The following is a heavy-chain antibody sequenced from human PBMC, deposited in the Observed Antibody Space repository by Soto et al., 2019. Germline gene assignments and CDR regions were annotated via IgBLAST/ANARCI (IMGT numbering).Heavy chain of an antibody. J-gene: IGHJ6*02. D-gene: IGHD3-10*01. V-gene: IGHV3-74*01. Sequence: GGSLRLSCAASGFTFRSYWMHWVRQAPGKGLVWVSRINSDGSSTSYADSVKGRFTISRDNAKNTLYLQMNSLRAEDTAVYYCVRERGLSSFYGMDVWGQGTTVTVSS. CDR3: VRERGLSSFYGMDV. CDR1: GFTFRSYW. CDR2: INSDGSST.